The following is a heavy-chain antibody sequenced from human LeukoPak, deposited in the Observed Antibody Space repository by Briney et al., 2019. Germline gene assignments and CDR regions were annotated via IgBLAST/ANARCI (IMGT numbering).Heavy chain of an antibody. CDR3: AGTYYYDSSGYYYVDY. CDR2: IYTSGST. Sequence: SETLSLTCTVSGGSISSYYWSWIRQPAGKGLEWIGRIYTSGSTNYNHSLKSRVTMSVDTSKNQFSLKLSSVTAADTAVYYCAGTYYYDSSGYYYVDYWGQGTLVTVSS. V-gene: IGHV4-4*07. D-gene: IGHD3-22*01. J-gene: IGHJ4*02. CDR1: GGSISSYY.